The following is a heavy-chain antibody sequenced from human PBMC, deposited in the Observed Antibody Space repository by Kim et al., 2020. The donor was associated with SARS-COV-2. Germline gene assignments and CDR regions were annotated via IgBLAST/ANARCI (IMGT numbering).Heavy chain of an antibody. J-gene: IGHJ4*02. D-gene: IGHD6-13*01. V-gene: IGHV3-64D*06. Sequence: GGSLRLSCSASGFTFSSYAMHWVRQAPGKGLEYVSAISSNGGSTYYADSVKGRFTISRDNSKNTLYLQMSSLRAEDTAVYYCGGSSWLRFSSFDYWGQGTLVTVSS. CDR2: ISSNGGST. CDR1: GFTFSSYA. CDR3: GGSSWLRFSSFDY.